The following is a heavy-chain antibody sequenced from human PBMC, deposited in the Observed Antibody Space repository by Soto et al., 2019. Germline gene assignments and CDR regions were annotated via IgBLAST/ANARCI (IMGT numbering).Heavy chain of an antibody. Sequence: EVQLVETGGGLIQPGGSLRLSCAASGFTVSSNYMSWVRQAPGKGLEWVSVIYSGGSTYYADSVKGRFTISRDNSKNTLYLQMNSRRAEDTAVYYCARDSGRKMGPYYYYGMDVWGQGTTVTVSS. CDR1: GFTVSSNY. J-gene: IGHJ6*02. V-gene: IGHV3-53*02. D-gene: IGHD5-12*01. CDR3: ARDSGRKMGPYYYYGMDV. CDR2: IYSGGST.